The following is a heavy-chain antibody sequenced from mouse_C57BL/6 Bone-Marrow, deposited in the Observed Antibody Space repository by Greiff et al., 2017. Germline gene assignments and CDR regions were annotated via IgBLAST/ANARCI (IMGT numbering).Heavy chain of an antibody. CDR2: IYPGGGYT. CDR1: GYTFTNYW. D-gene: IGHD1-2*01. V-gene: IGHV1-63*01. CDR3: ARGGYGGYAMDY. J-gene: IGHJ4*01. Sequence: QVQLQQSGPELVRPGTSVKMSCKASGYTFTNYWIGWAKQRPGHGLEWIGDIYPGGGYTNYNEKFKGKATLTADKSSSTAYMQFSSLTSEDSAVYYCARGGYGGYAMDYWGQGTSVTVSS.